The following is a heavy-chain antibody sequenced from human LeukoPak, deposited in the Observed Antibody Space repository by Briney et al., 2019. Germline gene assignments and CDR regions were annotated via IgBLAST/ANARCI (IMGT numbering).Heavy chain of an antibody. D-gene: IGHD3-16*01. CDR2: ISSTGDYT. CDR1: GFTFSSYS. CDR3: ARGGGSNYFDH. V-gene: IGHV3-21*05. J-gene: IGHJ4*02. Sequence: GGSLRLSCAASGFTFSSYSMNWVRQAPGKGLEWVSYISSTGDYTNYADSVKGPFTISRDNAKNSLYLQLNSLRGDDTAVYYCARGGGSNYFDHWGQGTLVTVSS.